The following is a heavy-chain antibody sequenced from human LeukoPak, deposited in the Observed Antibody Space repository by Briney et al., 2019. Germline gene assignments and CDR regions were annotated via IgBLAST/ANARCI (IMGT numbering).Heavy chain of an antibody. Sequence: GGSLRLSCAASGFTFISYAMTWVRQAPGKGLEWVSTISGSGGSTYYADSVKGRFTISRDNSKNTLYLQMNSLRVADTAVYYCAKDIFRSRHLFDYWGQRTLVAVSS. D-gene: IGHD2-21*01. CDR3: AKDIFRSRHLFDY. CDR2: ISGSGGST. CDR1: GFTFISYA. V-gene: IGHV3-23*01. J-gene: IGHJ4*02.